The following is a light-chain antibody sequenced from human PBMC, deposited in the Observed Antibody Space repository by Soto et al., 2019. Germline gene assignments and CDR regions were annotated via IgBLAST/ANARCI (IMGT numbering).Light chain of an antibody. J-gene: IGKJ4*01. CDR1: QSISSW. Sequence: DIQMSQSPSTLSASVGDRVTITCRASQSISSWLAWYQQKPGKAPKLLIYKASSLESGVPSRFSGSGSGTEFTLTISSLQSEDFAVYYCQQYNSWPLTFGGGTKWIS. CDR3: QQYNSWPLT. CDR2: KAS. V-gene: IGKV1-5*03.